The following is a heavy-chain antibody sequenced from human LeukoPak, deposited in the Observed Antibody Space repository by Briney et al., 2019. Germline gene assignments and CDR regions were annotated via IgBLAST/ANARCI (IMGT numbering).Heavy chain of an antibody. J-gene: IGHJ3*02. CDR1: GFTFSNYG. Sequence: PGRSLRLSCAASGFTFSNYGMHWVRQAPGKGLEWVAVISYDGNNKYYADSVQGRFTISRDNAKNSLYLQMNSLRDEDTAVYYCARVSYYYDSSGYYVDAFDIWGQGTMVTVSS. CDR2: ISYDGNNK. V-gene: IGHV3-30*03. D-gene: IGHD3-22*01. CDR3: ARVSYYYDSSGYYVDAFDI.